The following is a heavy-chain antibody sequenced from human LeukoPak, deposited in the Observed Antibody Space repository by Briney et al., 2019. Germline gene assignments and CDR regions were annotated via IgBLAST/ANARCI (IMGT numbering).Heavy chain of an antibody. J-gene: IGHJ4*02. V-gene: IGHV3-49*04. CDR3: ARGGMTMIPF. CDR2: IRSKDFGGAT. CDR1: GFTFNSYG. D-gene: IGHD3-22*01. Sequence: PGGSLRLSCAASGFTFNSYGMHWVRQAPGKGLEWVAFIRSKDFGGATECAASVKGRFSISRDDSKSIAYLQMNSLKTEDSAVYFCARGGMTMIPFWGQGTLVTVSS.